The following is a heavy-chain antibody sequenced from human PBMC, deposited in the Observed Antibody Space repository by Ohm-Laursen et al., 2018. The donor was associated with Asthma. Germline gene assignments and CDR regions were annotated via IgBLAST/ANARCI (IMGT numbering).Heavy chain of an antibody. Sequence: SLRLSCAASGFIFSAYGMHWVRQAPGKGLEWVAVIWYDGTNKDYADSVKGRFTISRDDSKNTLYLQMNSLRAEDTALYYCATDLSLYCSSTACQTFSGMDVWGQGTTVTVSS. J-gene: IGHJ6*02. CDR1: GFIFSAYG. CDR2: IWYDGTNK. V-gene: IGHV3-33*01. CDR3: ATDLSLYCSSTACQTFSGMDV. D-gene: IGHD2-2*01.